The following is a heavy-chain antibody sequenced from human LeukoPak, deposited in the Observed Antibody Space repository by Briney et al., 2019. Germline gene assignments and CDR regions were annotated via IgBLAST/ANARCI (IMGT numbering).Heavy chain of an antibody. CDR3: ARHDSFIPY. CDR2: ISDNEGTT. Sequence: GGSLRLSCAASGFTFNYYAMRWVRQAPGKGLEWVSGISDNEGTTYYTDSVKGRLTISRDNTKNTVYLQMNNLRADDTAVYFCARHDSFIPYWGQGTLVTVSS. CDR1: GFTFNYYA. V-gene: IGHV3-23*01. D-gene: IGHD5-18*01. J-gene: IGHJ4*02.